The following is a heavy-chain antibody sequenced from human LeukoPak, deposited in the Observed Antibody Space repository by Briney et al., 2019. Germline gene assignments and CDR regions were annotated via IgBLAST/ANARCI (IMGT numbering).Heavy chain of an antibody. CDR1: GGSISSSSYY. V-gene: IGHV4-39*07. D-gene: IGHD6-13*01. CDR2: IYYSGST. Sequence: PSETLSLTCTVSGGSISSSSYYWGWIRQPPGKGLEWIGSIYYSGSTYYNPSLKSRVTISVDTSKNQFSLKLSSVTAADTAVYYCAREGSYSNDNWFDPWGQGTLVTVSS. J-gene: IGHJ5*02. CDR3: AREGSYSNDNWFDP.